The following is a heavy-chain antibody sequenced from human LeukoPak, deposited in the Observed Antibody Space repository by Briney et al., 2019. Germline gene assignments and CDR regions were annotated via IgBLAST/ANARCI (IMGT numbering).Heavy chain of an antibody. J-gene: IGHJ4*02. CDR3: SSERDTALVTEEFDY. V-gene: IGHV3-49*04. D-gene: IGHD5-18*01. Sequence: GGSLRLSCTGSGFTFGDYVLSWVRQAPGKGLEWVGFIRSKAYGGTTEYAASVKGRFTISRDDSKSIAYLQMNSLKTEDTAVYYCSSERDTALVTEEFDYWGQGTLVTVSS. CDR2: IRSKAYGGTT. CDR1: GFTFGDYV.